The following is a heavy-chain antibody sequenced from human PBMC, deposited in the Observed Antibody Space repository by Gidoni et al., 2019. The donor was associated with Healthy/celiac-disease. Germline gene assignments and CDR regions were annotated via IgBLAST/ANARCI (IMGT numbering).Heavy chain of an antibody. CDR1: GGTFSSYA. V-gene: IGHV1-69*01. CDR2: IIPIFGTA. CDR3: ARDRDCSSTSCYGYYYGMDV. Sequence: QVQLVQSGAEVQKPGSSVKVSCQASGGTFSSYAISWVRQAPGQGLEWMGGIIPIFGTANYAQKFQGRVTITADESTSTAYMELSSLRSEDTAVYYCARDRDCSSTSCYGYYYGMDVWGQGTTVTVSS. D-gene: IGHD2-2*01. J-gene: IGHJ6*02.